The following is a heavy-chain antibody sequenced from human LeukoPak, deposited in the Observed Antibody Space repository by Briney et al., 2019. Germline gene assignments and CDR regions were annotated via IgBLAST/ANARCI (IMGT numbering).Heavy chain of an antibody. J-gene: IGHJ4*02. V-gene: IGHV3-53*01. CDR3: ATGTTGGYSSGWSRY. CDR1: GFTVRSNY. CDR2: IYGGGSV. D-gene: IGHD6-19*01. Sequence: GGSLRLSCAASGFTVRSNYMSWVRQAPGKGLEWVSIIYGGGSVFYADSVKGRFTISRDNAKNTLYLQMNSLRAEDTAVYYCATGTTGGYSSGWSRYWGQGTLVTVSS.